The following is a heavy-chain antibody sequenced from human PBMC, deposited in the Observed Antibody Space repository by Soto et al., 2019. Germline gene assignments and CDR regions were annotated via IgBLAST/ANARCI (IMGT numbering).Heavy chain of an antibody. CDR2: ISSNGGTT. V-gene: IGHV3-64*01. CDR3: VRRVSGNYDY. D-gene: IGHD1-7*01. CDR1: GFTFSSYD. Sequence: EVQLAESGGGMVQPGGSLRLSCVASGFTFSSYDMHWVRQAPGKGLEYVSSISSNGGTTYYGNSVKGRFTISRDNXXXXXXXXXXXXRXXXXXXXYCVRRVSGNYDYWGQGTLVTVSS. J-gene: IGHJ4*02.